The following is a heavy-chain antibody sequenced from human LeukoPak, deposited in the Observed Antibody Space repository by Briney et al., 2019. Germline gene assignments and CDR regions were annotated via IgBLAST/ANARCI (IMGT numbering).Heavy chain of an antibody. CDR1: GYTFTSYG. CDR3: ARGARAGYYYYFDY. D-gene: IGHD3-9*01. J-gene: IGHJ4*02. CDR2: IIPILGIA. V-gene: IGHV1-69*04. Sequence: ASVKVSCKASGYTFTSYGISWVRQAPGQGLEWMGRIIPILGIANYAQKFQGRVTITADKSTSTAYMELSSLRSEDTAVYYCARGARAGYYYYFDYWGQGTLVTVSS.